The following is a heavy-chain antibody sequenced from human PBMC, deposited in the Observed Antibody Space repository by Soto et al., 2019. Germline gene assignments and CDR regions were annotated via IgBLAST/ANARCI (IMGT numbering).Heavy chain of an antibody. CDR2: MSPNSGNT. Sequence: GASVKVSCKASGYTFTSYGISWVRQAPGQGLEWMGWMSPNSGNTGYAQKFQGRVTMTRNTSISTAYMELSSLRSEDTAVYYCARAILDNHSKNRNKSFFYWFDPWGQGTLVTVSS. D-gene: IGHD3-3*01. CDR3: ARAILDNHSKNRNKSFFYWFDP. J-gene: IGHJ5*02. CDR1: GYTFTSYG. V-gene: IGHV1-8*02.